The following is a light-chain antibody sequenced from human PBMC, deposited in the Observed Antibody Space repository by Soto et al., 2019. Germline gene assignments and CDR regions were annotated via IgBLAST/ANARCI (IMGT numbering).Light chain of an antibody. CDR3: QTWGTGIHVV. CDR1: SGHSSYA. J-gene: IGLJ2*01. CDR2: LNSDGSP. Sequence: QPVLTQSPSASASLGASVKLTCTLSSGHSSYAIAWHQQQPEKGPRYLMKLNSDGSPSKGDGIPDRFSGSSSGAERYLTISSLQSEDEADYYCQTWGTGIHVVFGGGTKLTVL. V-gene: IGLV4-69*01.